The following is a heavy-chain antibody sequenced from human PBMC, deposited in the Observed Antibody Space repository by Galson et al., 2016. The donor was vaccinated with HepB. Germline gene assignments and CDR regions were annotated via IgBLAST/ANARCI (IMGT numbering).Heavy chain of an antibody. CDR2: IYSGGST. CDR1: GFTVSTNY. CDR3: ARVGPMVSQSYHYGKDV. D-gene: IGHD5-18*01. J-gene: IGHJ6*02. V-gene: IGHV3-53*01. Sequence: SLRLSCAASGFTVSTNYMIWVRQAPGKGLEWVSSIYSGGSTYYADSVKGRFTISRDNSKNTVYLQMNSMRAEDTAVYYCARVGPMVSQSYHYGKDVWGQGTTVTVSS.